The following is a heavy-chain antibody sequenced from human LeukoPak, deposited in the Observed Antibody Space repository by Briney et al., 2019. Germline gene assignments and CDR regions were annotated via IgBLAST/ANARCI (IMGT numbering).Heavy chain of an antibody. CDR2: SSYTGSP. V-gene: IGHV4-59*01. Sequence: SETLSLTCTVTGASINSYHRSWIRQPPGKALEWIGYSSYTGSPKYTPSLKSRVIMSKDTSKNQISLKLSAVTAADTAVYYCARGDGYSPGFDTWGQGTLVTVSP. J-gene: IGHJ5*02. CDR1: GASINSYH. CDR3: ARGDGYSPGFDT. D-gene: IGHD5-24*01.